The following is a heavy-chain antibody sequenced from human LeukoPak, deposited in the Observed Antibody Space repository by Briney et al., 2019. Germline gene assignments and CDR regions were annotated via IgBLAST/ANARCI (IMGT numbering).Heavy chain of an antibody. J-gene: IGHJ4*02. D-gene: IGHD5-18*01. Sequence: NHSETLSLTCAVYGGSFSGYYWSWIRQPPGKGLEWIGEINHSGSTNYNPSLKSRVTISVDTSKNQFSLKLSSVTAADTAVYYCATGRGYSYGYGYWGQGTLVTVSS. CDR3: ATGRGYSYGYGY. CDR1: GGSFSGYY. CDR2: INHSGST. V-gene: IGHV4-34*01.